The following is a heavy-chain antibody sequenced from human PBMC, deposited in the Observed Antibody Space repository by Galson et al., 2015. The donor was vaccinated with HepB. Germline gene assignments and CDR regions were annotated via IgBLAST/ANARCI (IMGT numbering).Heavy chain of an antibody. V-gene: IGHV1-3*01. CDR2: INAGNGNT. CDR3: ARGWLGATALGNYYYYYYMDV. D-gene: IGHD1-26*01. J-gene: IGHJ6*03. Sequence: SVKVSCKASGYTFTSYAMHWVRQAPGQRLEWMGWINAGNGNTKYSQKFQGRVTITRDTSASTAYMELSSLRSEDTAVYYCARGWLGATALGNYYYYYYMDVWGKGTTVTVSS. CDR1: GYTFTSYA.